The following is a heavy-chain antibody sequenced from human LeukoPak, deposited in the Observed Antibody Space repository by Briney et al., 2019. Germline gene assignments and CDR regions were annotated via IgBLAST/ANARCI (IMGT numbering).Heavy chain of an antibody. CDR3: AKDLGLRLGELSSPGY. D-gene: IGHD3-16*02. V-gene: IGHV3-74*01. Sequence: GGSLRLSCAASGFTFSSYWMHWVRQAPGKGLVWVSRINSDGSSTSYADPVKGRFTISRDNAKNTLYLQMNSLRAEDTAVYYCAKDLGLRLGELSSPGYWGQGTLVTVSS. CDR1: GFTFSSYW. CDR2: INSDGSST. J-gene: IGHJ4*02.